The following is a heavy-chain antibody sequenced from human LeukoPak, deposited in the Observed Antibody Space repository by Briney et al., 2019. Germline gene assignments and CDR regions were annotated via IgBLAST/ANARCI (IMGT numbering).Heavy chain of an antibody. Sequence: GASVKVSCKASGGTFSSYAISWVRQAPGRGLEWMRRIIPILGIANYAQKFQGRVTITADKSTSTAYMELSSLRSEDTAVYYCARGPCSSTSCPTGYFDYWGQGTLVTVSS. D-gene: IGHD2-2*01. J-gene: IGHJ4*02. CDR2: IIPILGIA. CDR3: ARGPCSSTSCPTGYFDY. CDR1: GGTFSSYA. V-gene: IGHV1-69*04.